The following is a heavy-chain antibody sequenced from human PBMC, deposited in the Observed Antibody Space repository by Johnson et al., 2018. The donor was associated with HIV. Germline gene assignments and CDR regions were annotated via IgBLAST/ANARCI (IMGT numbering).Heavy chain of an antibody. CDR1: GFTFSRYW. CDR2: IKQDGTEK. Sequence: VQLVESGGGLVKPGGSLRLSCAASGFTFSRYWMSWVRKAPGKGLEWVANIKQDGTEKYYVDSVKGRFTISRDNAKNSLYLQMNSLRAEDTALYYCARECSSTRWTYGFDIWGQGTMVTVSS. CDR3: ARECSSTRWTYGFDI. J-gene: IGHJ3*02. D-gene: IGHD6-13*01. V-gene: IGHV3-7*05.